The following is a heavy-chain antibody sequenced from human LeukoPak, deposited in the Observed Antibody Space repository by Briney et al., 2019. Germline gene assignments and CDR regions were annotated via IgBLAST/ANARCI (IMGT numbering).Heavy chain of an antibody. Sequence: PGGSLRLSCAASGFTFSSYSMNWVRQAPGKGLEWVSYISSSSSTIYYADSVKGRFTISRDNAKNTLYLQMNSLRAEDTALYYCASQVEQDWFDPWGQGTLVTVSS. CDR1: GFTFSSYS. CDR3: ASQVEQDWFDP. CDR2: ISSSSSTI. J-gene: IGHJ5*02. V-gene: IGHV3-48*01. D-gene: IGHD1/OR15-1a*01.